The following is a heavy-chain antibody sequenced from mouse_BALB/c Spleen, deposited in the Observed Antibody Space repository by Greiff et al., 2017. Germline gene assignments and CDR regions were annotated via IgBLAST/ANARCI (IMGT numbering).Heavy chain of an antibody. CDR2: IRNKANGYTT. Sequence: EVHLVESGGGLVQPGGSLRLSCATSGFTFTDYYMSWVRQPPGKALEWLGFIRNKANGYTTEYSASVKGRFTISRDNSQSILYLQMNTLRAEDSATYYCARDPHYYGGGYYAMDYWGQGTSVTVSS. D-gene: IGHD1-2*01. CDR3: ARDPHYYGGGYYAMDY. CDR1: GFTFTDYY. J-gene: IGHJ4*01. V-gene: IGHV7-3*02.